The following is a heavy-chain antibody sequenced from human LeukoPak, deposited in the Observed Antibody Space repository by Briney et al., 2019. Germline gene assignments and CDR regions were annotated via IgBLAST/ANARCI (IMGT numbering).Heavy chain of an antibody. CDR1: GDSISSSY. D-gene: IGHD6-13*01. CDR2: ILHSGST. Sequence: SETLSLTCTVSGDSISSSYWSWIRQPPGKGLEWIGYILHSGSTNNNPSLQSRVTISLDTSKNKFSLNLSSVTAADTAVYFCARGPLHHPSSWPFWYFDLWGRGTLVTVSS. J-gene: IGHJ2*01. CDR3: ARGPLHHPSSWPFWYFDL. V-gene: IGHV4-59*01.